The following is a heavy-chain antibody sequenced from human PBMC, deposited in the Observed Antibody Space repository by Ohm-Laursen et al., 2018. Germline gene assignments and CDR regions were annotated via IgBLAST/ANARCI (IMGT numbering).Heavy chain of an antibody. J-gene: IGHJ1*01. CDR1: GGTFSSYA. D-gene: IGHD6-13*01. V-gene: IGHV1-69*13. Sequence: GPSVKASCKASGGTFSSYAISWVRQAPGQGLEWMGGIIPIFGTANYAQKFQGRVTITADESTSTAYMELSRLTSDDTAVYYCATSVKIAATGTIYFRHWGQGTLVTVSS. CDR3: ATSVKIAATGTIYFRH. CDR2: IIPIFGTA.